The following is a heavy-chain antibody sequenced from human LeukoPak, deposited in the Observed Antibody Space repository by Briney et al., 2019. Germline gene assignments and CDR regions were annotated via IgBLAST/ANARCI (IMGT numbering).Heavy chain of an antibody. Sequence: GGSLRLSCAASGFIFSSYAMGWVRQAPGKGLEWVSAISGSGGSTYYAESVKGRFTISRDNSKNTVYLQMYSLRAEDTAVYHCANDRYDSSAGGLDYWGQGTLVTVSS. CDR3: ANDRYDSSAGGLDY. CDR2: ISGSGGST. V-gene: IGHV3-23*01. J-gene: IGHJ4*02. CDR1: GFIFSSYA. D-gene: IGHD3-22*01.